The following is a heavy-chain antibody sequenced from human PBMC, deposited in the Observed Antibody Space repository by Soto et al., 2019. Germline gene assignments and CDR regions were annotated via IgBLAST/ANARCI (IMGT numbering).Heavy chain of an antibody. V-gene: IGHV1-18*01. CDR3: ARAGFVAAGYGTGWYGEEWFDP. CDR1: GYTFTSYG. CDR2: ISAYNGNT. Sequence: QVQLVQSGAEVKKPGASVKVSCKASGYTFTSYGISWVRQAPGQGLEWMGWISAYNGNTNYAQKLQGRVTMTTDTSTSTAYMELRSLRSHDTAVYSCARAGFVAAGYGTGWYGEEWFDPWGHGTLVTVSS. D-gene: IGHD6-19*01. J-gene: IGHJ5*02.